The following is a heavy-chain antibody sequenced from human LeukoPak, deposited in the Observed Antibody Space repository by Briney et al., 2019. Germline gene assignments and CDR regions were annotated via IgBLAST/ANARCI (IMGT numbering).Heavy chain of an antibody. CDR1: GGTFSSYA. V-gene: IGHV1-69*13. CDR3: AKGPNCSSTSCYVGYYYYGMDV. D-gene: IGHD2-2*01. CDR2: IIPIFGTA. Sequence: SVKVSCKASGGTFSSYAISWVRQAPGQGLEWMGGIIPIFGTANYAQKFQGRVTITADGSTSTAYMELSSLRSEDTAVYYCAKGPNCSSTSCYVGYYYYGMDVWGQGTTVTVSS. J-gene: IGHJ6*02.